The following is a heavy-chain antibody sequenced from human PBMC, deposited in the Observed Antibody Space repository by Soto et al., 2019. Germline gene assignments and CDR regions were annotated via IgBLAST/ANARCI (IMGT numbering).Heavy chain of an antibody. CDR1: GYSFSTYA. V-gene: IGHV1-18*01. D-gene: IGHD3-3*01. CDR2: ITPNNGYT. Sequence: QLQLMQSGGEAKNPGASVKVSCEASGYSFSTYAISWLRQAPGQGLEWMGLITPNNGYTNYAQKFHGRLILTNDIPSSTAYMELTSLRYDDTAMYYCATSYDSDFDPWGQGTLVSVS. J-gene: IGHJ5*02. CDR3: ATSYDSDFDP.